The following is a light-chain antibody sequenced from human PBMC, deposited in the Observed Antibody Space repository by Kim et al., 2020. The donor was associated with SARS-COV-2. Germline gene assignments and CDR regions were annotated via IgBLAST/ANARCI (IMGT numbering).Light chain of an antibody. CDR1: SLRDYY. CDR2: GKN. J-gene: IGLJ2*01. V-gene: IGLV3-19*01. CDR3: SSRDSSGDRVV. Sequence: SSELTQDPAVSVDLGQTVRITCQGDSLRDYYASWYQQRAGQAPVLVAYGKNNRPSGIPGRFSASNSRNTASLTITGAQAEDEADYYCSSRDSSGDRVVFG.